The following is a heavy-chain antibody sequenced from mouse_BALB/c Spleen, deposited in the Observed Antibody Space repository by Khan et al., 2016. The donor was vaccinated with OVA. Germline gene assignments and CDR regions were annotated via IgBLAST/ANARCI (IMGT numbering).Heavy chain of an antibody. V-gene: IGHV5-6*01. J-gene: IGHJ3*01. D-gene: IGHD1-1*01. CDR3: TRLAYYYDSEGFAY. Sequence: EVQLVESGGDLVKPGGSLKLSCAASGFTFSTYGMSWVRQTPDKRLEWVATVSTGGGYTYYPDSVKGRFTISRDNAKNTLYLQMSGLTSEDTAMFYGTRLAYYYDSEGFAYWGQGTLVTVSA. CDR2: VSTGGGYT. CDR1: GFTFSTYG.